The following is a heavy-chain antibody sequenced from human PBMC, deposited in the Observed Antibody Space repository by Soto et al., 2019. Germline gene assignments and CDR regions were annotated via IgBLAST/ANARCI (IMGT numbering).Heavy chain of an antibody. J-gene: IGHJ4*02. D-gene: IGHD3-22*01. Sequence: KTSETLSLTCAVHGGSFRGFVWTGTRQSPGRGMEWIGEINHSGRTNHNPSLKSRVTISVDTSKKQFSLNLRSVTAADTAVYYCARGSYYYDNSGYFHWGQGTLVTVSS. CDR3: ARGSYYYDNSGYFH. V-gene: IGHV4-34*01. CDR1: GGSFRGFV. CDR2: INHSGRT.